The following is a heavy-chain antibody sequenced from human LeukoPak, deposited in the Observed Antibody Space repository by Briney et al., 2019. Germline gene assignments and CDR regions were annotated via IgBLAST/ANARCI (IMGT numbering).Heavy chain of an antibody. V-gene: IGHV1-2*06. D-gene: IGHD2-8*01. CDR3: ARDRCTNGVCYTCFDY. CDR1: GYTFTGYY. Sequence: ASVKVSCKASGYTFTGYYMHWVRQAPGQGLEWMGRINPNSGGTNYARKFQGRVTMTRDTSISTAYMELSRLRSDDTAVYYCARDRCTNGVCYTCFDYWGQGTLVTVSS. CDR2: INPNSGGT. J-gene: IGHJ4*02.